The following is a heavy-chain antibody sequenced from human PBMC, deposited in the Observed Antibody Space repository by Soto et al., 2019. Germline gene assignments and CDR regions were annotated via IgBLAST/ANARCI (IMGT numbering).Heavy chain of an antibody. CDR1: GFIFNNYW. D-gene: IGHD6-13*01. V-gene: IGHV3-74*01. CDR3: AKENGYSSSWFEFDY. CDR2: VNSDGSTT. Sequence: PGGSLRLSCAASGFIFNNYWMHWVRQVPGKGLVWVSRVNSDGSTTNYADSVKGRFTISRDNAKNTLFLQMNSLRVEDTAVYYCAKENGYSSSWFEFDYWGQGTLVTVSS. J-gene: IGHJ4*02.